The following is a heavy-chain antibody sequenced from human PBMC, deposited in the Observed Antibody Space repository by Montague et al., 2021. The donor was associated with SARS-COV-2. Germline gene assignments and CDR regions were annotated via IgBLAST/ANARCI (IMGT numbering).Heavy chain of an antibody. V-gene: IGHV3-21*01. CDR2: ISSSSSYI. Sequence: SLRLSCAASGFTLSSYSMNWVRQAPGKGLEWVSSISSSSSYIYYADSVKGRFTISRDNAKNSLYLQMNSPRAEDTAVYYCVSQEGSIYWGQGTLVTVSS. CDR3: VSQEGSIY. J-gene: IGHJ4*02. CDR1: GFTLSSYS. D-gene: IGHD2/OR15-2a*01.